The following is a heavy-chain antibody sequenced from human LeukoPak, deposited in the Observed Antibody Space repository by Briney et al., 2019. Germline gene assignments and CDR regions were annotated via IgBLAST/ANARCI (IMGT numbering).Heavy chain of an antibody. Sequence: GGSLRLSCAASGFTLSSYAMSWVRQAPGKGLEWVSAISAGGSTYYADSVKGRFTISRDNAKNSLYLQMNSLRAEDTAVYYCARDALVVVAATWGQGTLVTVSS. CDR3: ARDALVVVAAT. CDR2: ISAGGST. V-gene: IGHV3-23*01. J-gene: IGHJ4*02. CDR1: GFTLSSYA. D-gene: IGHD2-15*01.